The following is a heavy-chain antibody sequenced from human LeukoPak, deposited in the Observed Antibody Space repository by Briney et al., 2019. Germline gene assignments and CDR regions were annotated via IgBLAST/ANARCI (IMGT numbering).Heavy chain of an antibody. Sequence: ASVKVSCKASGYTFTGYYMHWVRQAPGQGLEWMGWINPNSGGTNYAQKFQGRVTMTRDTSISTAYMELSRLRSDDTAVYYCARDRVGLGGLDPWGQGTLVTVSS. J-gene: IGHJ5*02. CDR3: ARDRVGLGGLDP. CDR1: GYTFTGYY. CDR2: INPNSGGT. D-gene: IGHD1-26*01. V-gene: IGHV1-2*02.